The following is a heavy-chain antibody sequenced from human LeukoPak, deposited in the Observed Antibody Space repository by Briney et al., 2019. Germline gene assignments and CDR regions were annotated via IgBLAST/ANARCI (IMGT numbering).Heavy chain of an antibody. V-gene: IGHV1-24*01. Sequence: ASVKVSCKVSGYTLTELSMHWVRQAPGKGLEWMGGFDPEDGETIYAQKFQGRVTMTEDPSTDTAYMELSSLRSEDTAVYYCATGPRVGANYYYYYGMDVWGQGTTVTVSS. CDR3: ATGPRVGANYYYYYGMDV. D-gene: IGHD1-26*01. CDR2: FDPEDGET. J-gene: IGHJ6*02. CDR1: GYTLTELS.